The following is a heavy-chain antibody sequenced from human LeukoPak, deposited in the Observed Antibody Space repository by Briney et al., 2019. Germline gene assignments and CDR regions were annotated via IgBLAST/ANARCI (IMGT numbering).Heavy chain of an antibody. V-gene: IGHV3-7*01. Sequence: GESLRLSCAASGFTFSSSWMNWVRQAPGKGLQWVGNINPEGSQTRFVDSVMGRFTMSKDNVKNSLYLQMNSLRVEDTAVFYCAAWTDRGYNFWGQGTVVTVSS. CDR2: INPEGSQT. CDR3: AAWTDRGYNF. J-gene: IGHJ4*02. CDR1: GFTFSSSW. D-gene: IGHD5-24*01.